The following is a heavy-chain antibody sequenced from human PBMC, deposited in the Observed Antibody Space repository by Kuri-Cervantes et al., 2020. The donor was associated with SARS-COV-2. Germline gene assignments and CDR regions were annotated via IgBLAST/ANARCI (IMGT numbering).Heavy chain of an antibody. CDR1: GFTVSSNY. D-gene: IGHD1-1*01. CDR3: VRDGDHWNFDY. J-gene: IGHJ4*02. Sequence: GESLKISCAASGFTVSSNYMSWVRQAPGKGLEWVSVIYSCGSTYYADSVKGRFTISRDNAKNMLFLQMNSLRAEDTAVYYCVRDGDHWNFDYWGQGTLVTVSS. CDR2: IYSCGST. V-gene: IGHV3-66*03.